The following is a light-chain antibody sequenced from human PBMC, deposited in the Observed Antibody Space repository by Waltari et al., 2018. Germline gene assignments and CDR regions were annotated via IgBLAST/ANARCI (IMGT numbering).Light chain of an antibody. CDR1: QSINTY. Sequence: DIQMTQSPSSLSASVGDRVTITCRAGQSINTYLNWYQQKPGKAPKLLIYAASSLQSGVPLRFSGRGSGTDFTLTITSLQREDFATYYCQQSYNTPYTFGQGTKLDIK. CDR3: QQSYNTPYT. CDR2: AAS. V-gene: IGKV1-39*01. J-gene: IGKJ2*01.